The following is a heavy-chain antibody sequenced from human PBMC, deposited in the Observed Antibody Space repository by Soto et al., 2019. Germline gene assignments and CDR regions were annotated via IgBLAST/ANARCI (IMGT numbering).Heavy chain of an antibody. D-gene: IGHD3-16*02. J-gene: IGHJ4*02. CDR2: INHSGST. Sequence: QVQLQQWGAGLLKPSETLSLTCAVYGGAFSGYYWSWIRQPPGKGLEGIGEINHSGSTNYNPSRKRRGTISVATSKNQFSLKLSSVTAADTAVYYCARAPYDYIWGSYRPYYFDYWGQGTLVTVSS. CDR3: ARAPYDYIWGSYRPYYFDY. V-gene: IGHV4-34*01. CDR1: GGAFSGYY.